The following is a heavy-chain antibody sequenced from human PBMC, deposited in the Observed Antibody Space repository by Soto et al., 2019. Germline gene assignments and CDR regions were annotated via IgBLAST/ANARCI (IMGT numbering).Heavy chain of an antibody. Sequence: SETLSLTCIVSGGSISSSSYYWGLIRQSPGKGLEWIGSIYYSGSTYYNPSLKSRVTISVDTSKNLFSLKLSSVTAADTAVYYCARQSSTGTTNENPFDPWGQGTLVTVSS. CDR2: IYYSGST. V-gene: IGHV4-39*01. J-gene: IGHJ5*02. CDR3: ARQSSTGTTNENPFDP. CDR1: GGSISSSSYY. D-gene: IGHD1-7*01.